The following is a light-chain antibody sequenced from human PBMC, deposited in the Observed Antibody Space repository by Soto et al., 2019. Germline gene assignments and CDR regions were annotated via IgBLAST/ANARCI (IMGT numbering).Light chain of an antibody. CDR3: HQRSNWTLT. Sequence: EVVLTQSPDTLSLSPGGSATLSCRASQSVSSYLAWYQQRPGQALRLLIYDVSKRATGIPARFSGSGSRTDFTLTITSLEPEAFAIYFCHQRSNWTLTFGGGTKLEIK. J-gene: IGKJ4*01. V-gene: IGKV3-11*01. CDR1: QSVSSY. CDR2: DVS.